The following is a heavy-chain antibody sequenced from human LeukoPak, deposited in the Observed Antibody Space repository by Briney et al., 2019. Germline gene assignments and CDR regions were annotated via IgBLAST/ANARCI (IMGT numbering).Heavy chain of an antibody. CDR1: GYTFTNYY. Sequence: ASVKVSCKASGYTFTNYYMHWVRQAPGQGLEWMGIINPSGGSTSYAQKFQGRVTMTRDMSTSTVYMELSSLRSEDTAVYYCARGSRYYFDYWGQGTLVTVSS. V-gene: IGHV1-46*01. CDR2: INPSGGST. D-gene: IGHD3-10*01. CDR3: ARGSRYYFDY. J-gene: IGHJ4*02.